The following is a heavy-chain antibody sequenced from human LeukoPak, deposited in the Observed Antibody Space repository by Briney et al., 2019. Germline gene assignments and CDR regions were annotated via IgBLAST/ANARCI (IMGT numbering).Heavy chain of an antibody. V-gene: IGHV3-48*03. Sequence: GGSLRLSCAASGFTFSSYSMNWVCQAPGKGLEWVSYISSSGSSMYYADSVKGRFTISRDNAKNSLSLQMNSLRAEDTAVYYCARSPAGANYYLDVWGKGTTVTISS. CDR2: ISSSGSSM. CDR3: ARSPAGANYYLDV. J-gene: IGHJ6*03. D-gene: IGHD1-14*01. CDR1: GFTFSSYS.